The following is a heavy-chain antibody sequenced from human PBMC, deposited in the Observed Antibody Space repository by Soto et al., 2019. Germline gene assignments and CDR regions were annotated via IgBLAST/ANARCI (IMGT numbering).Heavy chain of an antibody. D-gene: IGHD5-18*01. V-gene: IGHV1-8*01. CDR2: MNPNSDAT. J-gene: IGHJ6*03. CDR1: GYTFTNYE. Sequence: GASVKVSCKASGYTFTNYEINWVRQATGQGLEWMGWMNPNSDATGYAQKFQGRVTMTSDTSISTAYMELSSSRSEDTAVYYCARQINYNDCYGWNEYFYYMDGWGKGSKVTVSS. CDR3: ARQINYNDCYGWNEYFYYMDG.